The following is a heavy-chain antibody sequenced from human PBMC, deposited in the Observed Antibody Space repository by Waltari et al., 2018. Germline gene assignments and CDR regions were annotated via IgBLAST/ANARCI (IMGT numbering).Heavy chain of an antibody. D-gene: IGHD3-22*01. CDR2: IYSGGSST. V-gene: IGHV3-23*03. Sequence: EVQLLESGGGLVQPGGSLRLSCAASGFTFSSYAMSWVRQAPGKGLEWVSVIYSGGSSTYYADSVKGRFTISRDNSKNTLYLQMNSLRAEDTAVYYCARGESTYYYDSSGYYPFDYWGQGTLVTVSS. J-gene: IGHJ4*02. CDR3: ARGESTYYYDSSGYYPFDY. CDR1: GFTFSSYA.